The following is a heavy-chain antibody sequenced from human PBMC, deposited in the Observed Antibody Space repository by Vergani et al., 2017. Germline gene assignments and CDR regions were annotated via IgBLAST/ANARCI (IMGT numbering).Heavy chain of an antibody. CDR1: GFTFSSYG. V-gene: IGHV3-33*01. CDR3: ARDGLATRHWVDAFDI. CDR2: RWYDGSNK. D-gene: IGHD5-12*01. J-gene: IGHJ3*02. Sequence: QVQLVESGGGVVQPGRSLRLSCAASGFTFSSYGMHWVREAPGKGLEWVAVRWYDGSNKYYADSVKGRFTISRDNSKNALYLQMNSLRAEDTAVYYCARDGLATRHWVDAFDIWGQVTMVTVSS.